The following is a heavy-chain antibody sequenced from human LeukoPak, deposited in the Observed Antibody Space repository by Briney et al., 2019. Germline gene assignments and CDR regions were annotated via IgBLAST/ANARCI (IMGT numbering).Heavy chain of an antibody. J-gene: IGHJ4*02. CDR3: ARRDGYCSSTSCYMSRESFVY. V-gene: IGHV1-69*05. Sequence: SVKVSCKSSGGTFSSYAISWVRQAPGQGLEWMGRIIPIFGTANYAQKLQGRVTITTDESTSTAYMELSSLRSEDTAVYYCARRDGYCSSTSCYMSRESFVYWGQGNLVTVSS. CDR1: GGTFSSYA. D-gene: IGHD2-2*02. CDR2: IIPIFGTA.